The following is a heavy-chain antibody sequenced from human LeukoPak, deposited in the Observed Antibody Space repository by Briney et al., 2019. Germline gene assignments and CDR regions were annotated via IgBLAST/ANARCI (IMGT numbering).Heavy chain of an antibody. CDR3: ARSEYYYGSGSKRHKGGWFDP. CDR2: INPSGGST. J-gene: IGHJ5*02. V-gene: IGHV1-46*01. D-gene: IGHD3-10*01. Sequence: ASVKVSCKASGYTFTSYYIHWVRQAPGQGLEWMGIINPSGGSTSYAQKFQGRVTITADESTSTAYMELSSLRSEDTAVYYCARSEYYYGSGSKRHKGGWFDPWGQGTLVTVSS. CDR1: GYTFTSYY.